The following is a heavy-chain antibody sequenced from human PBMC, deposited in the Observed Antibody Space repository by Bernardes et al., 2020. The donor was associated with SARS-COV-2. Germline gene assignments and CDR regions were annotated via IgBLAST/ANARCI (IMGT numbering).Heavy chain of an antibody. J-gene: IGHJ4*02. V-gene: IGHV3-74*01. CDR3: VRGSGNYYFDY. D-gene: IGHD3-10*01. Sequence: GSLILSCAASGFTFSSYWMHWVRQVPGKGLVWVSRLNGDGSSVTYADSVKGRFTISRDNAKNTLYLQMNSLRADDTAIFYCVRGSGNYYFDYWGLGTLVTVSS. CDR1: GFTFSSYW. CDR2: LNGDGSSV.